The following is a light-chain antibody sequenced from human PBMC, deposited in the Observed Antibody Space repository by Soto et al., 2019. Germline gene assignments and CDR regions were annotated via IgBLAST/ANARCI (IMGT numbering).Light chain of an antibody. V-gene: IGKV3-20*01. CDR1: QSFSSNY. CDR3: HQYGISPPRT. J-gene: IGKJ1*01. CDR2: GAS. Sequence: EIVLTQSPATLSLSPGERATLSCRASQSFSSNYLAWYQQKPGQAPRLLIYGASSRATGIPDRFSGSGSGTDFTLTIGRLEPEDFAVYYCHQYGISPPRTFGQGTKVDIK.